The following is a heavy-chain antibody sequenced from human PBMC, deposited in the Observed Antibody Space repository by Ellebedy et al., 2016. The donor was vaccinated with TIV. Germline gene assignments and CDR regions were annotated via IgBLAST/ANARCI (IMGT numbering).Heavy chain of an antibody. CDR2: INNGGSST. D-gene: IGHD4-11*01. V-gene: IGHV3-74*01. Sequence: GESLKISCAASGFTFSSYWMHWVRQAPGKGLVWVSRINNGGSSTSCADSGKGRFTISKDNAKNTLYLQMTSLRAEDTAVYYCARGAVTGMTTATFTPWGQGTLVTVSS. CDR3: ARGAVTGMTTATFTP. CDR1: GFTFSSYW. J-gene: IGHJ5*02.